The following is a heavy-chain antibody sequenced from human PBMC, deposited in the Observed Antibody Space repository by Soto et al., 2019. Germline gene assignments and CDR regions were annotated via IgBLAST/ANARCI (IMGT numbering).Heavy chain of an antibody. CDR3: ARDREDGSGTKYNWFDS. Sequence: ASVKVSCKASGGTFGNYGISWLRQAPGQGLEWMGGTIPIFDTPHYAQKFRDRVTITADATSTAYMELTSLTSEDTATYYCARDREDGSGTKYNWFDSWGQGTLVTVSS. CDR1: GGTFGNYG. J-gene: IGHJ5*01. CDR2: TIPIFDTP. D-gene: IGHD3-10*01. V-gene: IGHV1-69*13.